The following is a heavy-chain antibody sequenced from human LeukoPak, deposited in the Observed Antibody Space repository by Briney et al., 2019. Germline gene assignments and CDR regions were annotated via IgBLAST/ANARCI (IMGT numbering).Heavy chain of an antibody. Sequence: PGGSLRLSCAASGFTFSSYAMSWVRQAPGKGLEWVSAIGGSGGHTYHADSVKGRFTISRDNSENTLYLQMNSLRAEDTAVYYCAKDRGYSYGDYYYYGMDVWGQGTTVTASS. J-gene: IGHJ6*02. CDR3: AKDRGYSYGDYYYYGMDV. CDR2: IGGSGGHT. V-gene: IGHV3-23*01. CDR1: GFTFSSYA. D-gene: IGHD5-18*01.